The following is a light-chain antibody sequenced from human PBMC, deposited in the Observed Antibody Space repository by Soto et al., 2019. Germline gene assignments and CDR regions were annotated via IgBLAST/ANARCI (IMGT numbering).Light chain of an antibody. CDR3: QQYYSYPWT. CDR2: AAS. V-gene: IGKV1-8*01. J-gene: IGKJ1*01. Sequence: AIRMTQSPSSFSASTGDRVTITCRASQGISSYLAWYQQKPGKAPKLLIYAASTLQSGVPSRFSGSGSGTDFTLTISCLQSEDFATYYCQQYYSYPWTFRQGTKVEIK. CDR1: QGISSY.